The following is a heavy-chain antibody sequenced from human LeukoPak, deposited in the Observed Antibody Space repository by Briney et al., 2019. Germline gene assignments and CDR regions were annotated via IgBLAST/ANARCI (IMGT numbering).Heavy chain of an antibody. CDR3: ARQYGSGSYFFDY. CDR2: ISSSGSTI. CDR1: GFTFSSYG. Sequence: GGSLRLSCAASGFTFSSYGMHWVRQAPGKGLEWVSYISSSGSTIYYADSVKGRFTISRDNAKNSLYLQMNSLRAEDTAVYYCARQYGSGSYFFDYWGQGTLVTVSS. J-gene: IGHJ4*02. V-gene: IGHV3-48*04. D-gene: IGHD3-10*01.